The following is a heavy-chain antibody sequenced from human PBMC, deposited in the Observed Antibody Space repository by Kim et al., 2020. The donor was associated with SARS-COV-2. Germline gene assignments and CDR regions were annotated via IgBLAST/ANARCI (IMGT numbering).Heavy chain of an antibody. V-gene: IGHV1-3*04. D-gene: IGHD5-12*01. CDR3: ARDRGYSGFALASYTMDV. Sequence: ASVKVSCKASGYTFTNFAVHWVRQAPGQRLEWMGWINIGNGNTKYSQKFQGRVTITRDTSASTVYMELSSLRSDYTAVYYCARDRGYSGFALASYTMDVWGQGTTVTVSS. CDR1: GYTFTNFA. J-gene: IGHJ6*02. CDR2: INIGNGNT.